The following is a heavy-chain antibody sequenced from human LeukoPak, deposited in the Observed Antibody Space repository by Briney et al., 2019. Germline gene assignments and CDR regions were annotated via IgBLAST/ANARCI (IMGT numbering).Heavy chain of an antibody. CDR1: GGIFNNYI. D-gene: IGHD1-20*01. V-gene: IGHV1-69*08. CDR3: ARDWGLIGSTDWGGHEDWFDP. J-gene: IGHJ5*02. Sequence: SVKVSCTASGGIFNNYIFSWVRQAPGQGLGWMGSIIPNTGTTTYAQKFQGRVTITADESTTTIYMELSSLRSEDTAFYYCARDWGLIGSTDWGGHEDWFDPWGQGTLVTVS. CDR2: IIPNTGTT.